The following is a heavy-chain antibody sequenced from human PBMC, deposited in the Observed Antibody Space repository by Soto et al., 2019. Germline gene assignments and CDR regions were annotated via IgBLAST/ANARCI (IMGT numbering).Heavy chain of an antibody. D-gene: IGHD5-12*01. CDR2: IYYSGST. J-gene: IGHJ5*02. V-gene: IGHV4-39*01. CDR3: ARHVAYSGYDYRWFDP. CDR1: GGSISSSSYY. Sequence: SETLSLTCTVSGGSISSSSYYWGWIRRPPGKGLEWIGSIYYSGSTYYNPSLKSRVTISVDTSKNQFSLKLSSVTAADTAVYYCARHVAYSGYDYRWFDPWGQGTRVT.